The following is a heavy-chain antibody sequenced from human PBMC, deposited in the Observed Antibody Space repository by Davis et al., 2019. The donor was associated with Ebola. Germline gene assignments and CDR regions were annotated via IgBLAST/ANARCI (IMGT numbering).Heavy chain of an antibody. CDR2: LYSSGSP. J-gene: IGHJ3*02. CDR3: ARAVSFYDILTGSMGGAFDI. V-gene: IGHV4-59*01. CDR1: GGSLSSYY. D-gene: IGHD3-9*01. Sequence: MPSETLSLTCSVSGGSLSSYYLSWIRPPPGQGLEWIVSLYSSGSPTYTPSLKRRVPISVDTSKTQFSLKLSSVTAADTAVYYFARAVSFYDILTGSMGGAFDIWGQGTMVTVSS.